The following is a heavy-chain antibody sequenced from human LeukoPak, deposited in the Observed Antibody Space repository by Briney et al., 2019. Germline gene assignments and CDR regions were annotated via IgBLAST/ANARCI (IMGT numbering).Heavy chain of an antibody. CDR1: GYSFTTYW. D-gene: IGHD3-10*01. V-gene: IGHV5-51*01. J-gene: IGHJ4*02. Sequence: GESLKISCKGSGYSFTTYWIAWVRPMPGKGLEWMGVIYPGDSDTRYSPSFQGQVTISAEKSISTAYLQWSSLKASDTAMYYCAVLTDGAFDYWGQGTLVTVSS. CDR3: AVLTDGAFDY. CDR2: IYPGDSDT.